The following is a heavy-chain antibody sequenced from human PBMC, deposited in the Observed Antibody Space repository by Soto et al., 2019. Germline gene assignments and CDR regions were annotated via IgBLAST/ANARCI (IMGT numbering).Heavy chain of an antibody. D-gene: IGHD6-13*01. CDR2: IIPIFGTA. CDR1: GGTFSSYA. V-gene: IGHV1-69*13. Sequence: ASVKVSCKASGGTFSSYAISWVRQAPGQGLEWMGGIIPIFGTANYAQKFQGRVTITADESTSTAYMELSSLRSEDTAVYYCASNSIAAAGPSPSYYYYGMDVWGQGTTVTVSS. CDR3: ASNSIAAAGPSPSYYYYGMDV. J-gene: IGHJ6*02.